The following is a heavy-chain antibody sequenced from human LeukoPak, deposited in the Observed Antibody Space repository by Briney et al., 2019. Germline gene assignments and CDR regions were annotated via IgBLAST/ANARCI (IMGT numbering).Heavy chain of an antibody. J-gene: IGHJ4*02. D-gene: IGHD1-26*01. V-gene: IGHV3-48*02. CDR2: ISGGSSTI. CDR3: ARDRGGSYYDY. Sequence: GGSLRLSCAASGFTFGTYNMNWVRQAPGKGLEWVSCISGGSSTIYYADSLKGRFTISRDNAKNSLYLQINSLRDEDTAVYYCARDRGGSYYDYWGQGTLVTVSS. CDR1: GFTFGTYN.